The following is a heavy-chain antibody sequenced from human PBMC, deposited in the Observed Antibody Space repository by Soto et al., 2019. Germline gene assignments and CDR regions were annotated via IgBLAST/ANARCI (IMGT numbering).Heavy chain of an antibody. V-gene: IGHV4-30-2*01. CDR3: ARGGGSDSFDY. CDR1: GASITFGVYS. D-gene: IGHD1-26*01. J-gene: IGHJ4*02. CDR2: INHLETT. Sequence: PSETLSLTCTVSGASITFGVYSWSWIRQTPGKGLEWIGYINHLETTFYNPSFESRLTLSIDRAKNQFSLKLHSMSAADRAVYFCARGGGSDSFDYWGQGILV.